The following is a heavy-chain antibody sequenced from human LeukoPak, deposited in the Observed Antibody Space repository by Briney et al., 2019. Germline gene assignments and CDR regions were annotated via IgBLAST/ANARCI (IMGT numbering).Heavy chain of an antibody. Sequence: PGRSLRLSCAASGFTFSSYAMHWVRQAPGKGLEWVAVISYDGSNKYYADSVKGRFTISRDNSKNTLYLQMNSLRAEDTAVYYCARAPFAGPAFDYWGQGTLVTVSS. D-gene: IGHD2-2*01. J-gene: IGHJ4*02. CDR1: GFTFSSYA. V-gene: IGHV3-30*04. CDR2: ISYDGSNK. CDR3: ARAPFAGPAFDY.